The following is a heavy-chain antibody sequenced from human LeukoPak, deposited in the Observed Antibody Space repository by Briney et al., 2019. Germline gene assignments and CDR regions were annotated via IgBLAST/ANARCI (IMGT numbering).Heavy chain of an antibody. J-gene: IGHJ4*02. CDR1: GFTFSSYS. CDR3: ARDPIVVATAGGYFDY. Sequence: GGSLRLSCAASGFTFSSYSMNWVRQAPGKGLEWVSSISSSSSYIYYADSVKGRFTISRDNAKNSLYLQMNSLRAEDTAVYYCARDPIVVATAGGYFDYWGQGTLVTVSS. D-gene: IGHD2-21*02. CDR2: ISSSSSYI. V-gene: IGHV3-21*01.